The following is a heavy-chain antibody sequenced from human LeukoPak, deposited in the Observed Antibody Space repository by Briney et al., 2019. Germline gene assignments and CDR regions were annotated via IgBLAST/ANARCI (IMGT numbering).Heavy chain of an antibody. CDR2: ISYDGSNK. J-gene: IGHJ5*02. Sequence: GSLRLSCPASGFTFSSYAMHWVRQAPGKVLEWVAVISYDGSNKYYADSVKGRFTISRDNSKNTLYLQMNSLRAEDTAVYYCARDSSAPDYNWFDPWGEGTLVTVSS. CDR3: ARDSSAPDYNWFDP. V-gene: IGHV3-30-3*01. CDR1: GFTFSSYA.